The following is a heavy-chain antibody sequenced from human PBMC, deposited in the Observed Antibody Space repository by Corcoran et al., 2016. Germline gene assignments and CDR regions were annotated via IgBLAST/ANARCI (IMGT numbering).Heavy chain of an antibody. D-gene: IGHD3-10*01. CDR1: GFTFSSYG. Sequence: QVQLVESGGGVVQPGRSLRLSCAASGFTFSSYGMHWVRQAPGKGLEWVAVIWYDGSNKYYADSVKGRFTIARDYSKNTLYLQMNSRRTEYTAVHYCAGERAGGLSGMDFCGQWTTVTVSS. J-gene: IGHJ6*02. CDR3: AGERAGGLSGMDF. V-gene: IGHV3-33*01. CDR2: IWYDGSNK.